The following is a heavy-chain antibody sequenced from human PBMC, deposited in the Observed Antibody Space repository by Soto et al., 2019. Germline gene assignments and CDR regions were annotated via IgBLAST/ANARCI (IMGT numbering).Heavy chain of an antibody. D-gene: IGHD3-22*01. Sequence: EVQLLESGGGLVQPGGSLRLSCAASGFTFSSYAMSWVRQAPGKGLEWVSAISGSGGSTYYADSVKGRFTISRDNSKNMLYLQMNSLRAEDTAVYYCAKDRGSSGSRPPFDYWGQGTLVTVSS. CDR2: ISGSGGST. CDR1: GFTFSSYA. CDR3: AKDRGSSGSRPPFDY. V-gene: IGHV3-23*01. J-gene: IGHJ4*02.